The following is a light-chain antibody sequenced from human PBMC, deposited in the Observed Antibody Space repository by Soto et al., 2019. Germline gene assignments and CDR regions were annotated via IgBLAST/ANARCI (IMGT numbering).Light chain of an antibody. CDR3: QQRTNWPDT. J-gene: IGKJ5*01. CDR2: ASS. CDR1: QSVSISY. V-gene: IGKV3D-20*02. Sequence: EIVLPQSPGTLSLSPGDRATLSCRASQSVSISYLGWYQTKPGHARKLLIYASSNAATGIPAMFSGRASRTDSTPTISSLEPEDFAVYCRQQRTNWPDTFGQGTRLEIK.